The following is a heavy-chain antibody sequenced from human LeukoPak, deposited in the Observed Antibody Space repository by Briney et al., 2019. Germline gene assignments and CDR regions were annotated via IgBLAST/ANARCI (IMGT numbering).Heavy chain of an antibody. D-gene: IGHD2-21*01. CDR2: IKSKTDGRTT. V-gene: IGHV3-15*01. Sequence: GGSLGLSCAASGFTFSNAWMSWVRQAPGKGLEWVGRIKSKTDGRTTDYAAPVKGRFTISRDDSKNTLYLQMNSLKTEDTAVYYCIAPLPYSAQGGQGTLVTVSS. J-gene: IGHJ4*02. CDR3: IAPLPYSAQ. CDR1: GFTFSNAW.